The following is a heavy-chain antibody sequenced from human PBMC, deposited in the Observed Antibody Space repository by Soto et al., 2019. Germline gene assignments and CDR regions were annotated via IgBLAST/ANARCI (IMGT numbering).Heavy chain of an antibody. Sequence: PGGSLRLSCAASGFIFSNYVMSWVRLAPGKGLEWVANITGSGGDTFYADSVKGRFAISRDNSKNTLYLQMNSLRVEDTAVYYCAKRPLSIRMFDYWGQGTLVTVSS. J-gene: IGHJ4*02. CDR3: AKRPLSIRMFDY. V-gene: IGHV3-23*01. CDR2: ITGSGGDT. D-gene: IGHD3-16*02. CDR1: GFIFSNYV.